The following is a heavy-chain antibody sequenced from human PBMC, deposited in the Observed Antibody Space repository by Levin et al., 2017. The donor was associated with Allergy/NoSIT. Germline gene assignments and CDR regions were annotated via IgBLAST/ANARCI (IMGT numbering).Heavy chain of an antibody. CDR2: ISHDGSKT. Sequence: LSLTCAGSGGTFSYYDMHWVRQAPGKGLAWVAVISHDGSKTYYADSVKGRFTVSRDNSKNTSFMEMNSLTVEDTAVYFCASRSPPYSSSYSRGLDYWGQGALVTVSS. V-gene: IGHV3-30*04. CDR1: GGTFSYYD. CDR3: ASRSPPYSSSYSRGLDY. D-gene: IGHD6-6*01. J-gene: IGHJ4*02.